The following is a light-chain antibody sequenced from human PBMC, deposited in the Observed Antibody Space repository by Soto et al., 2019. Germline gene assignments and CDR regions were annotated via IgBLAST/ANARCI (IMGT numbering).Light chain of an antibody. J-gene: IGKJ1*01. CDR1: QSVSSSY. Sequence: EIVLTQSPGTLSLSPGERATLSCRASQSVSSSYLAWYQQKPGQAPRLHIYGASSRATGIPDRFSGSGSGTDFTLTIRRLEPEDFAVYYCQQYGSSPTWTFGQGTKVDIK. CDR3: QQYGSSPTWT. CDR2: GAS. V-gene: IGKV3-20*01.